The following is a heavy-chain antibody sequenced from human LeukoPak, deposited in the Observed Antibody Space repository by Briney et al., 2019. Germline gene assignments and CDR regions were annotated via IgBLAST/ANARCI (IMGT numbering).Heavy chain of an antibody. J-gene: IGHJ4*02. CDR2: ISGSGGTT. V-gene: IGHV3-23*01. CDR1: GFTFSRYG. Sequence: PGGSLRLSCAGSGFTFSRYGMNWVRQAPGKGLEWVSTISGSGGTTYYSDSVKGRFTISRDNSKNTMNLQMSGLRAEGTALYYCAKRSEFNYFGYWGRGTLVTVSS. CDR3: AKRSEFNYFGY.